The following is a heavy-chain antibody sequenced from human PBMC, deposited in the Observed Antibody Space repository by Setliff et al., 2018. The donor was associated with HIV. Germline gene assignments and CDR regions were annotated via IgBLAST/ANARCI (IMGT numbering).Heavy chain of an antibody. CDR1: GYSISSGYY. J-gene: IGHJ4*02. CDR2: IYHSGTT. D-gene: IGHD3-22*01. Sequence: SETLSLTCAVSGYSISSGYYWGWIRQPPGKGLEWVGSIYHSGTTYYNPSLKSRVTISVDTSKNQFSLKLSSVTAADTAVYYCARHDSGVYYSFDYWGQGTLVTVSS. V-gene: IGHV4-38-2*01. CDR3: ARHDSGVYYSFDY.